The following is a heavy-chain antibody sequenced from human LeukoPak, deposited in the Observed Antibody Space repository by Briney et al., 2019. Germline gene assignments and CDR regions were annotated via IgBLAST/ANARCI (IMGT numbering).Heavy chain of an antibody. Sequence: GGSLKLSWAASGFTFSSYAISWVRQAPGQGLEWVAAISGSGGSTSYADSVKGRFTISRDNSKNTLYLQMNSLRAEDTAVYYCAREGDIVATIWDYWGQGTLVTVSS. J-gene: IGHJ4*02. CDR2: ISGSGGST. D-gene: IGHD5-12*01. CDR1: GFTFSSYA. V-gene: IGHV3-23*01. CDR3: AREGDIVATIWDY.